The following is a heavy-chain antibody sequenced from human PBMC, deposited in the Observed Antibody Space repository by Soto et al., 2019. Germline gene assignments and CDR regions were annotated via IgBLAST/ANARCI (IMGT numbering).Heavy chain of an antibody. Sequence: SVKVSCKASGGTFSGYTISWVRQAPGQGLEWMGRIIPILGIANYAQKFQGRVTITADSSKNTVSLEMTSLRAEDTAVYYCAKGGRQWLVTSDFNYWGQGALVTVSS. CDR1: GGTFSGYT. CDR2: IIPILGIA. CDR3: AKGGRQWLVTSDFNY. D-gene: IGHD6-19*01. J-gene: IGHJ4*02. V-gene: IGHV1-69*02.